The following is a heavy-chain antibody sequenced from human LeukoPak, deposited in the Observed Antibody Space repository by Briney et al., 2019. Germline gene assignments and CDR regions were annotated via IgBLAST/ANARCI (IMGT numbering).Heavy chain of an antibody. V-gene: IGHV3-23*01. CDR3: ARDDDSSGYGY. CDR2: ISGSGGST. D-gene: IGHD3-22*01. J-gene: IGHJ4*02. CDR1: GFTFSSYA. Sequence: GGSLRLSCAASGFTFSSYAMSWVRQAPGKGLEWVSAISGSGGSTYYADSVKGRFTISRDNSKNTLYLQMNSLRAEDTAVYYCARDDDSSGYGYWGQGTLVTVSS.